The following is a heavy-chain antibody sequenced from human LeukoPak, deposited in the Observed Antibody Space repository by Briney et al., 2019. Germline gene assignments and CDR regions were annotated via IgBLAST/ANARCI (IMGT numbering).Heavy chain of an antibody. Sequence: SVKVSCKASGGTFSSYAISWVRQAPGQGLEWMGGIIPIFGTANYAQKFQGRVTITADESTSTAYMELSSLRSEDTAVYYCASIRGYSGYDNYFDYWGQGTLVTISS. CDR2: IIPIFGTA. CDR1: GGTFSSYA. D-gene: IGHD5-12*01. V-gene: IGHV1-69*13. CDR3: ASIRGYSGYDNYFDY. J-gene: IGHJ4*02.